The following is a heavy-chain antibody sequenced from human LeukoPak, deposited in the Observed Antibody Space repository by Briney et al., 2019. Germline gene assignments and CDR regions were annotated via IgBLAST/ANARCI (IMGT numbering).Heavy chain of an antibody. V-gene: IGHV1-8*01. CDR2: MNPNSGNT. CDR3: ARGLIGWDNYYYGMDV. Sequence: ASVKVSCKASGYAFTSYDINWVRQATGQGLEWMGWMNPNSGNTGYAQKFQGRVTMTRNTSISTAYMELSSLRSEDTAVYYCARGLIGWDNYYYGMDVWGQGTTVTVSS. J-gene: IGHJ6*02. D-gene: IGHD3-16*02. CDR1: GYAFTSYD.